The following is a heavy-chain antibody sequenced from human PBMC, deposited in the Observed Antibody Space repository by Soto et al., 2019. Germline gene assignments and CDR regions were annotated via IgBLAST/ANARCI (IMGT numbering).Heavy chain of an antibody. Sequence: GGSLRLSCAASGFTFSTYWMHWVRQAPGKGLVWVSRINGDGSVTHYADSVKGRFTISRDNAKNTLHLQMNSLRAEDTALYYSERRDATDGVIDIWGQGTLVTVSS. D-gene: IGHD2-15*01. CDR3: ERRDATDGVIDI. V-gene: IGHV3-74*01. J-gene: IGHJ4*02. CDR1: GFTFSTYW. CDR2: INGDGSVT.